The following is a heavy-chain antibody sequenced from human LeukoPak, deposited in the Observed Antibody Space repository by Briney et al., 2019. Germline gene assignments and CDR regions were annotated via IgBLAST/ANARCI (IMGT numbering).Heavy chain of an antibody. D-gene: IGHD2-15*01. Sequence: GGSLRLSCSASGFPFSSYAMHWVRQAPGKGLEYVSAISDSGGSPYYADSVKGRFTIYRDNSKNTQYLQMSSLRAEDTAVYFCVRGYSFGPYGMDVWGQGTTVTVSS. CDR3: VRGYSFGPYGMDV. CDR1: GFPFSSYA. J-gene: IGHJ6*02. CDR2: ISDSGGSP. V-gene: IGHV3-64D*09.